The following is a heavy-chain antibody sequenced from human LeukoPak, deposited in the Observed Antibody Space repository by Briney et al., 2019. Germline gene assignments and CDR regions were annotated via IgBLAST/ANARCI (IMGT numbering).Heavy chain of an antibody. Sequence: PGGSLRLSCAASGFTFSSYGMHWVRQAPGKGLEWVAVIWYDGRNKHYADSVKGRFTISRDNARNTLFLQMNSLRAEDTAVYYCARSIASGYSFDYWGQGTLVSVSS. D-gene: IGHD3-10*01. CDR1: GFTFSSYG. CDR3: ARSIASGYSFDY. J-gene: IGHJ4*02. CDR2: IWYDGRNK. V-gene: IGHV3-33*01.